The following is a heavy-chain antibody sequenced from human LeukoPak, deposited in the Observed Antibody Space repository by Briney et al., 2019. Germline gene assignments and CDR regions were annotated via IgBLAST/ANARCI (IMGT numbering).Heavy chain of an antibody. V-gene: IGHV4-39*07. CDR3: AGGLEVRARVGYHYYMDV. D-gene: IGHD1-26*01. J-gene: IGHJ6*03. Sequence: KPSETLSLTCTVSGDSISSSSFFWGWIRQPPGRGLEWIGAVYSENTYYNPSLKSRVSISVDTSKNQFSLTMSSVTAADTAVYFCAGGLEVRARVGYHYYMDVWGKGTTVTVSS. CDR2: VYSENT. CDR1: GDSISSSSFF.